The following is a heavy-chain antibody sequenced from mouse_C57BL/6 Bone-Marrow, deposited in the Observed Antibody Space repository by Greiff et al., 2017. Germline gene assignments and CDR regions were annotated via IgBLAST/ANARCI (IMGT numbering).Heavy chain of an antibody. Sequence: QVQLQQSGAELARPGASVKLSCKASGYTFTSYGISWVKQRTGQGLEWIGEIYPRSGNTYYNEKFKGKAALTVSKSSSTAYMELRSLTSEDSAVYFCVWSAWFAYWGQGTLVTVSA. CDR1: GYTFTSYG. V-gene: IGHV1-81*01. D-gene: IGHD1-1*02. J-gene: IGHJ3*01. CDR2: IYPRSGNT. CDR3: VWSAWFAY.